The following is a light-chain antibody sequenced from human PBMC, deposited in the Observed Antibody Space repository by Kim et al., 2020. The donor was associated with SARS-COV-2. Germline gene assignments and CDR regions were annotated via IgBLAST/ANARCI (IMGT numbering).Light chain of an antibody. J-gene: IGKJ3*01. CDR2: DAS. CDR1: QDIRSY. Sequence: DIQMTQSPSSLSASVGDRVTITCQASQDIRSYLHWYQQKPGKAPELLIYDASNLKTGVPSRFSGSGSGTDFTFTISSLQPEDIATYYCQQYDNLFTFGPVTKVDIK. CDR3: QQYDNLFT. V-gene: IGKV1-33*01.